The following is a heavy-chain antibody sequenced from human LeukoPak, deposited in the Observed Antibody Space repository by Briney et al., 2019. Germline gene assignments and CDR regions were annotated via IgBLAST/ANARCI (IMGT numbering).Heavy chain of an antibody. V-gene: IGHV4-59*08. CDR1: GXSISSYY. CDR2: IYYSGST. J-gene: IGHJ4*02. CDR3: AKLHDGYRYGADY. Sequence: SETLSLTCTVSGXSISSYYWSWIRQPPGKGLEWIGYIYYSGSTNYNPSLKSRVTISVDTSKNQFSLKLSPVTAADTAVYYCAKLHDGYRYGADYWGQGTVVTAS. D-gene: IGHD5-18*01.